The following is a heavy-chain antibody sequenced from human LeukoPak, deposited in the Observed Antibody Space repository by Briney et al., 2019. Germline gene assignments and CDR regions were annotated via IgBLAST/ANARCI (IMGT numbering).Heavy chain of an antibody. J-gene: IGHJ5*02. CDR3: ARSGGVLLWFGELSLNWFDP. V-gene: IGHV1-2*02. D-gene: IGHD3-10*01. CDR1: GYTFTVYY. Sequence: ASVTVSFKASGYTFTVYYMHWVRQAPGQGLEWMGWINPNSGGTNYAQKFQGRVTMTRDTSISTAYMELSRLRSDDTAVYYCARSGGVLLWFGELSLNWFDPWGQGTLVTVSS. CDR2: INPNSGGT.